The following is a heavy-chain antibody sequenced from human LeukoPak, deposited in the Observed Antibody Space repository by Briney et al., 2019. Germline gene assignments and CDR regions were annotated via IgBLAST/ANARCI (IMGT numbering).Heavy chain of an antibody. Sequence: SGTLSLTCAVSGGSIKSNNWWSWVRQPPGKGLEWIGYIYHSGSTYYNPSLKSRVTISVDRSKNQFSLKLSSVTAADTAVYYCARVPGYGLELGAFDIWGQGTMVTVSS. CDR3: ARVPGYGLELGAFDI. V-gene: IGHV4-4*02. J-gene: IGHJ3*02. CDR2: IYHSGST. D-gene: IGHD4-17*01. CDR1: GGSIKSNNW.